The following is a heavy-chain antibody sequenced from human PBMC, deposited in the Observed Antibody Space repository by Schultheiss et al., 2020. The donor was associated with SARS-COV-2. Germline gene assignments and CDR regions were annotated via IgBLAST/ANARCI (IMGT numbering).Heavy chain of an antibody. CDR1: GFTFSSYA. J-gene: IGHJ6*02. Sequence: GGSLRLSCAASGFTFSSYAMSWVRQAPGKGLEWVAVIWYDGSNKYYADSVQGRFTISRDNSKNILYLQMTSLRAEDTAIYFCARVESSSWYNSYYGLDVWGQGTTVTVAS. V-gene: IGHV3-33*08. D-gene: IGHD6-13*01. CDR2: IWYDGSNK. CDR3: ARVESSSWYNSYYGLDV.